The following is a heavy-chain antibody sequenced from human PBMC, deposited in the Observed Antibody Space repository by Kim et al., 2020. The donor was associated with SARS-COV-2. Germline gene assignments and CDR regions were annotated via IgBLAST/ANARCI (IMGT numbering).Heavy chain of an antibody. J-gene: IGHJ6*02. V-gene: IGHV3-74*01. D-gene: IGHD2-15*01. Sequence: VGSLRLSCAASGFTFSHYWINWVRHAPGKGLVWVSRISSDGSTTHYADSVKGRFTLSRDNAENTLFLQMNSLRVEDTAVYFCARGIFRDGFDVWGQGTTVTVSS. CDR1: GFTFSHYW. CDR3: ARGIFRDGFDV. CDR2: ISSDGSTT.